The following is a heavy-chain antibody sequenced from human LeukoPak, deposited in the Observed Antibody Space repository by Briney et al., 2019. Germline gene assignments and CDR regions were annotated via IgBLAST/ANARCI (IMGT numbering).Heavy chain of an antibody. Sequence: PSETLSLTCTVSGGSISSYHWSWIRQPPGKGLEWIGYIYYSGSTNYNPSLKSRVTISVDTSKNQFSLKLSSVTAADTAVYYCARQSMTRFDPWGQGTLVTVSS. V-gene: IGHV4-59*08. J-gene: IGHJ5*02. CDR2: IYYSGST. D-gene: IGHD2/OR15-2a*01. CDR1: GGSISSYH. CDR3: ARQSMTRFDP.